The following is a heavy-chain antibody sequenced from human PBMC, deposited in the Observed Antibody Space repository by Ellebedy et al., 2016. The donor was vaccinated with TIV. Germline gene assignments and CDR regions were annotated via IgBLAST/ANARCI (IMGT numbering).Heavy chain of an antibody. D-gene: IGHD3-16*02. Sequence: GGSLRLXXAASGFTFSSYAMHWVRQAPGKGLEWVAVISYDGSNKYYADSVKGRFTISRDNSKNTPYLQMNSLRAEDTAVYYCARASGGVIVIPVDYWGQGTLVTVSS. J-gene: IGHJ4*02. CDR2: ISYDGSNK. V-gene: IGHV3-30-3*01. CDR3: ARASGGVIVIPVDY. CDR1: GFTFSSYA.